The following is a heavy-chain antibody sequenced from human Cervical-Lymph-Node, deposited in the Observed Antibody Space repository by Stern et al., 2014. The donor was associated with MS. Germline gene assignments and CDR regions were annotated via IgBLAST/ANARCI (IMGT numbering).Heavy chain of an antibody. V-gene: IGHV4-59*01. J-gene: IGHJ4*02. CDR2: IYYRGST. CDR3: ARLDYGDYES. CDR1: GGSISTYY. D-gene: IGHD4-17*01. Sequence: QVQLQESGPRLVKPSETLSLTCTVSGGSISTYYWSWIRQPPGKGLQWIGYIYYRGSTNYKPSLNSRLTMSVDTSKNQFSLKLSSVTAADTSVYYCARLDYGDYESWGQGTLVTVSS.